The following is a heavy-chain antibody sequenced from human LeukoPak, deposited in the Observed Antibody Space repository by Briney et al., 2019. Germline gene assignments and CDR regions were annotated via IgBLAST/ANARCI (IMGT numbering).Heavy chain of an antibody. CDR2: ISWNSGSM. Sequence: PGRSLRLSCAASGFTFDKYAMHWVRQTPGKGLEWVSGISWNSGSMGYADSVKGRFNIPRDNAKNSLYLQMDSLRIDDTALYYCVKDFTNYYDSSGYLGSWGQGTLVTVSS. CDR3: VKDFTNYYDSSGYLGS. CDR1: GFTFDKYA. J-gene: IGHJ5*01. V-gene: IGHV3-9*01. D-gene: IGHD3-22*01.